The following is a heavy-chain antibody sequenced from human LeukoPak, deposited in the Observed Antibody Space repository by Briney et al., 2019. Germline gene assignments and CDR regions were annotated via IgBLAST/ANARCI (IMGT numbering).Heavy chain of an antibody. D-gene: IGHD5-18*01. V-gene: IGHV4-4*07. J-gene: IGHJ4*02. CDR1: GGSINDYY. CDR2: FYSSGGT. Sequence: SETLSLTCSVSGGSINDYYWNWIRQPAGKGLEWIGRFYSSGGTYYKHSLKSPVSISGDKSKNQLSLQMSTVTAADTAVYYCARGSYGHFDRWGQGTLVTVSS. CDR3: ARGSYGHFDR.